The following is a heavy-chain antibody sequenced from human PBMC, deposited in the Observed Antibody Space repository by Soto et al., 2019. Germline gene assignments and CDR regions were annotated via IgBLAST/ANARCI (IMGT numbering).Heavy chain of an antibody. CDR3: ARDRIGHSLVDV. D-gene: IGHD2-15*01. Sequence: TSETLSLTCAVSGYSISSGYYWGWIRQPPGKGLEWIGSIYHSGSTYYNPSLKSRVTISVDTSKNQFSLKLSSVTAADTAVYYCARDRIGHSLVDVWGQGTTVTVS. V-gene: IGHV4-38-2*02. CDR1: GYSISSGYY. CDR2: IYHSGST. J-gene: IGHJ6*02.